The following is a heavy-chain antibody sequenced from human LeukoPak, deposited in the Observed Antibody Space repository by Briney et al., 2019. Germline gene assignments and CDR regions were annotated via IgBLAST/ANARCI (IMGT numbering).Heavy chain of an antibody. J-gene: IGHJ3*02. CDR1: GGSISSYY. CDR3: ASRPGEGGVDAFDI. Sequence: PSETLSLTCTVSGGSISSYYWSWIRQPPGKGLEWIGYIYYSGSTNYNPSLKSRVTISVDTSKNQFSLKLSSVTAADTAVYYCASRPGEGGVDAFDIWGQGTMVTVSS. CDR2: IYYSGST. V-gene: IGHV4-59*01. D-gene: IGHD3-16*01.